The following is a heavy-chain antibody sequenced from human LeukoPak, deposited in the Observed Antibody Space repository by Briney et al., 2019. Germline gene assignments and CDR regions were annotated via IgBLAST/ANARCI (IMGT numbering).Heavy chain of an antibody. J-gene: IGHJ4*02. CDR1: GGPISSYY. CDR3: ARQPDYYGSGSYVDY. CDR2: IYYSGST. Sequence: SETLSLTCTVSGGPISSYYWSWIRQPPGKGLEWIGYIYYSGSTNYNPSLKSRVTISVDTSKNQFSLKLSSVTAADTAVYYCARQPDYYGSGSYVDYWGQGTLVTVSS. D-gene: IGHD3-10*01. V-gene: IGHV4-59*08.